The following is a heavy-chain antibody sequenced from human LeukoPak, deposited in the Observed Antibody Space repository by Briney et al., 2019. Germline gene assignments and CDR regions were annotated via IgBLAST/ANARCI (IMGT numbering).Heavy chain of an antibody. Sequence: GASVKVSCKASGYTFTSYGISWVRQAPGQGLEWMGWISAYNGNTNYAQKLQGRVTMTADTSTSTAYMELRSLRSDDTAVYYCARDTEVTAPYCFDYWGQGTLVTVSS. V-gene: IGHV1-18*01. CDR1: GYTFTSYG. D-gene: IGHD2-21*02. J-gene: IGHJ4*02. CDR3: ARDTEVTAPYCFDY. CDR2: ISAYNGNT.